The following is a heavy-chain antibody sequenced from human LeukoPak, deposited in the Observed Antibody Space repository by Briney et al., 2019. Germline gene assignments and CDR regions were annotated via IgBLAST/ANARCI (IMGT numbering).Heavy chain of an antibody. CDR3: GRLKGYSGSGRDHWLAP. CDR2: LSYSGAT. V-gene: IGHV4-39*02. D-gene: IGHD3-10*01. CDR1: GISISGSLYY. Sequence: PSETLSLTCSVSGISISGSLYYWGWIRQPPGKGLEWIGSLSYSGATYYNPSLGNQVTISVDQSKNHPSLQLSSVTGDESVIYYCGRLKGYSGSGRDHWLAPWGQGPLVTVS. J-gene: IGHJ5*02.